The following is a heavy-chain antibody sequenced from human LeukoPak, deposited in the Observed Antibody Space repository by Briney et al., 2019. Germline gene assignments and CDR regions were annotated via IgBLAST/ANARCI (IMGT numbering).Heavy chain of an antibody. CDR3: ASTRSSGYYLFDY. Sequence: SVKVSCKASGGTFSSYAISWVRQAPGQGLEWMGRIIPIFGTANYAQKFQGRVTITTDESTSTAYMEPSSLRSEDTAVYYCASTRSSGYYLFDYWGQGTLVTVSS. V-gene: IGHV1-69*05. CDR2: IIPIFGTA. D-gene: IGHD3-22*01. J-gene: IGHJ4*02. CDR1: GGTFSSYA.